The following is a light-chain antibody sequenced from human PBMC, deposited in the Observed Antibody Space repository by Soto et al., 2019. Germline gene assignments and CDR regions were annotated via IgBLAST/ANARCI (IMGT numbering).Light chain of an antibody. CDR2: DVY. Sequence: QSVLTQPASVSGSPGQSIAISCTGVRTDVDGYDYVSWYQQHPGQAPQLIIYDVYYRPSGVSHRFSGSKSGDTASLTISGLQAEDEADYYCTSYTSSNPFYVFGTGTKLTVL. V-gene: IGLV2-14*03. CDR3: TSYTSSNPFYV. J-gene: IGLJ1*01. CDR1: RTDVDGYDY.